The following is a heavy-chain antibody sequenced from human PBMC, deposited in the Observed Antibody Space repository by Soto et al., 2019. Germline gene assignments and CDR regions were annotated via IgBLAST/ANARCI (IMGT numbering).Heavy chain of an antibody. Sequence: SETLSLTCAVCGGSFNGYHCSWICKPPGKGQEWIGEINHSGSTNSNPSLKSRATISVDTSKNQFSLKLSSVTAADAAVYYCGRGIPMLGVGENDALDNYYLDSWGQRTLVTVSS. V-gene: IGHV4-34*01. CDR1: GGSFNGYH. CDR3: GRGIPMLGVGENDALDNYYLDS. D-gene: IGHD3-22*01. J-gene: IGHJ4*02. CDR2: INHSGST.